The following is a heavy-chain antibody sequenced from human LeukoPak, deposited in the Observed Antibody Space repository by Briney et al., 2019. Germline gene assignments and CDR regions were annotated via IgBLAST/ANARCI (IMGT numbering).Heavy chain of an antibody. CDR3: ARGPTRGYGDY. Sequence: PGGSPRLSCVASGFIVSSNYMSWVRQAPGKGLEWVSIIYSGSSTYYADSVKGRFTISRDNSKNTVFLQMNSLRVEDTAVYYCARGPTRGYGDYWGQGTLVTVSS. CDR2: IYSGSST. J-gene: IGHJ4*02. V-gene: IGHV3-53*01. CDR1: GFIVSSNY. D-gene: IGHD5-18*01.